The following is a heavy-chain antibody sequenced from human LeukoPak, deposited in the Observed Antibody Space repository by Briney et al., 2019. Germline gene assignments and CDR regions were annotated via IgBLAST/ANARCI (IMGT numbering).Heavy chain of an antibody. D-gene: IGHD7-27*01. CDR3: ARRAGDHYYFDY. CDR2: INPSSGST. J-gene: IGHJ4*02. CDR1: GYIFTNYY. V-gene: IGHV1-46*01. Sequence: ASVTVSCKASGYIFTNYYMHWVRQAPGQGLEWMGIINPSSGSTSYAQKFQDRVKMTRDTSRSTVYMELSSLRSEDTAVYYCARRAGDHYYFDYWGQGTLVTVSS.